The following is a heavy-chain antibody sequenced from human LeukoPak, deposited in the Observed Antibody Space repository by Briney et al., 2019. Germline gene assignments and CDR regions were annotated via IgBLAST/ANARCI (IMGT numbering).Heavy chain of an antibody. CDR1: GFTFSNYW. D-gene: IGHD3-22*01. V-gene: IGHV3-7*01. Sequence: PGGSLRLSCAASGFTFSNYWMTWVRQAPGKGLEWVANIKQEGSEKYHVDSVKGRFTISRDNAKNSLYLQMSSLRAEDTATYYCARSSTGYYFDYWGQGTLVTVSS. CDR3: ARSSTGYYFDY. CDR2: IKQEGSEK. J-gene: IGHJ4*02.